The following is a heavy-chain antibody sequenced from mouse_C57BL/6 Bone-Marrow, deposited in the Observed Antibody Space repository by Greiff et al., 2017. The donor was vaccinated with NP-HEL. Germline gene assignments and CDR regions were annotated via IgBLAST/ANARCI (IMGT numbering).Heavy chain of an antibody. CDR3: ARGDYYAMDY. CDR2: ISNGGGST. J-gene: IGHJ4*01. V-gene: IGHV5-12*01. CDR1: GFTFSDYY. Sequence: EVKVVESGGGLVQPGGSLKLSCAASGFTFSDYYMYWVRQTPEKRLEWVAYISNGGGSTYYPDTVKGRFTISRDNAKNTLYLQMSRLKSEDTAMYYCARGDYYAMDYWGQGTSVTVSS.